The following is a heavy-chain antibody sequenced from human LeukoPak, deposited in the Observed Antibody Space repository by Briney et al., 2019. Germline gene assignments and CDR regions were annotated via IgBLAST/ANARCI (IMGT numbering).Heavy chain of an antibody. CDR3: AGSGYYFSDY. V-gene: IGHV3-30-3*01. CDR2: ISYDGSNK. D-gene: IGHD3-22*01. CDR1: GFTFSSYA. J-gene: IGHJ4*02. Sequence: PGRSLRLSCAASGFTFSSYAMHWVRQAPGKGLEWVAVISYDGSNKYYADSVKGRFTISRDNSKNTLYLQMNSLRAEDTAVYYCAGSGYYFSDYWGQGTLVTVSS.